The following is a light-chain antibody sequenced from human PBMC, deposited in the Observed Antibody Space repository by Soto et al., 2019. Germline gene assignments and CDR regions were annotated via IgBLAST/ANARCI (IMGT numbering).Light chain of an antibody. J-gene: IGKJ1*01. CDR2: DAS. CDR3: HQYGGSPGT. Sequence: EIVLTHSPGTLSLSPGERATLSCRASQSVSSNYLAWYQQRPGQAPRLLIYDASSRATGVPDRFSGSGSGTDFTLTISRLEPEDFAVYYCHQYGGSPGTLGQGTKVDIK. V-gene: IGKV3-20*01. CDR1: QSVSSNY.